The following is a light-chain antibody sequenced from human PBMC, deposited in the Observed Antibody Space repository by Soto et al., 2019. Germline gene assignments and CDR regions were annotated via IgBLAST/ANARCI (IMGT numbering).Light chain of an antibody. CDR1: RTDVDGYDY. CDR3: SSYTASAPFYI. V-gene: IGLV2-14*03. CDR2: DVN. J-gene: IGLJ1*01. Sequence: QSALTQPASVSWSPGQSITISCTGARTDVDGYDYVTWYQQHPGQAPKLMIYDVNNRPSGVSHRFSGSKSGDTASLTISGLQAEDDADYYCSSYTASAPFYIFGTGTKVTVL.